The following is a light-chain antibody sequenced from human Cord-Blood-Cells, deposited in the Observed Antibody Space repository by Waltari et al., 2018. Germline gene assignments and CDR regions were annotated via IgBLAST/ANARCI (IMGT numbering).Light chain of an antibody. CDR2: GAS. V-gene: IGKV3-15*01. CDR3: QQYNNWPRT. CDR1: QSVSSN. Sequence: EIVMTQSPAPLSVSPGVRATLSSRASQSVSSNLAWYQHKPGQAPRLLIYGASTRATGIPARFNGSESGTDFTLTISSLQSEDFAVYDCQQYNNWPRTFGQGTKVEIK. J-gene: IGKJ1*01.